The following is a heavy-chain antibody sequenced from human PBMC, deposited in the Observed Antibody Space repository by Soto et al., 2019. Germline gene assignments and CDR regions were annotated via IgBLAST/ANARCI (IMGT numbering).Heavy chain of an antibody. Sequence: EVQLLESGGGLVQPGGSLRLSCAASGFTFISYAMSWVRQAPGKGLEWGSAISGSGGSTYYADSVKGRFTISRDNSKNTLYMQMNSLRAEDTAVYYCAKDPSVLRFLEYEDYWGQGTLVTVSS. V-gene: IGHV3-23*01. J-gene: IGHJ4*02. CDR1: GFTFISYA. D-gene: IGHD3-3*01. CDR3: AKDPSVLRFLEYEDY. CDR2: ISGSGGST.